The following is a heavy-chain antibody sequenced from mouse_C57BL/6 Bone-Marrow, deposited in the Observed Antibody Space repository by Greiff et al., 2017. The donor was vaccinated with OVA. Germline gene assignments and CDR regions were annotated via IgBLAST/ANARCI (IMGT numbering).Heavy chain of an antibody. CDR3: ARENLGLWYFDV. CDR1: GYTFTSYW. D-gene: IGHD4-1*01. Sequence: QVQLKQPGAELVKPGASVKMSCKASGYTFTSYWITWVQQRPGQGLEWIGDIYPGSGSTNYNEKFTSKATLPVDTSSSTAYMQLSSLTSEDSAVYYCARENLGLWYFDVWGTGTTVTVSS. CDR2: IYPGSGST. V-gene: IGHV1-55*01. J-gene: IGHJ1*03.